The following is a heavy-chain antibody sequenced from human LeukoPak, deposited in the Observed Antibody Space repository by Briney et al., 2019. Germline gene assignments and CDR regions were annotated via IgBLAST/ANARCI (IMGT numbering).Heavy chain of an antibody. D-gene: IGHD3-3*01. CDR1: GFTFNNYA. CDR2: ISGSGGST. V-gene: IGHV3-23*01. Sequence: GGSLRLSCAASGFTFNNYAMSWVRQAPARGLEWVSAISGSGGSTYYADSVKGRFTISRDNSKNTLYLQMNSLRAEDTAVYYCAAEWHDAFDIWGQGTMVTVSS. J-gene: IGHJ3*02. CDR3: AAEWHDAFDI.